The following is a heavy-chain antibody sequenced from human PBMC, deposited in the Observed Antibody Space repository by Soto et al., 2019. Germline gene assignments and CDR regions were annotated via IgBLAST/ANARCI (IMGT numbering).Heavy chain of an antibody. V-gene: IGHV3-11*01. CDR3: ASWAYYDILTGIDP. J-gene: IGHJ5*02. CDR1: GFTFSDYY. CDR2: ISSSGSTI. Sequence: KPGGSLRLSCAASGFTFSDYYMSWIRQAPGKGLEWVSYISSSGSTIYYADSVKGRFTISRDNAKNSLYLQMNSLRAEDAAVYYCASWAYYDILTGIDPWGQGTLVTVSS. D-gene: IGHD3-9*01.